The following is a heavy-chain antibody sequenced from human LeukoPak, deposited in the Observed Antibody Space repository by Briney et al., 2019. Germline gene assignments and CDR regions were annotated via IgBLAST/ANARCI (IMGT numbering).Heavy chain of an antibody. J-gene: IGHJ4*02. V-gene: IGHV4-34*01. CDR3: ARVPGYCIGTSCYEPQRSPLFDY. D-gene: IGHD2-2*01. Sequence: SETLSLTCAVYGGSFSGCYWSWLRQPPGKGLEWIGEINHSGNTNYNPSLKSRVTTSVDTSKNHFSLKLSSVTAADTAVYYCARVPGYCIGTSCYEPQRSPLFDYWGQGTLVIVSS. CDR1: GGSFSGCY. CDR2: INHSGNT.